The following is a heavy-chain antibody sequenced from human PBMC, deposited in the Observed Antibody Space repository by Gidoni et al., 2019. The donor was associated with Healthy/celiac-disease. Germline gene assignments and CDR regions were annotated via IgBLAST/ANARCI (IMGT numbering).Heavy chain of an antibody. Sequence: EVQLVQSGAEVKKPGESLKISCKGSGYSFTSYWIGWVRQMPGKGLEWMGIIYPGARDTRYSPSFQGQVTISADKSISTAYLQWSSLKASDTAMYYCARHMGVVAATYGDAFDIWGQGTMVTVSS. CDR2: IYPGARDT. CDR1: GYSFTSYW. D-gene: IGHD2-15*01. J-gene: IGHJ3*02. V-gene: IGHV5-51*01. CDR3: ARHMGVVAATYGDAFDI.